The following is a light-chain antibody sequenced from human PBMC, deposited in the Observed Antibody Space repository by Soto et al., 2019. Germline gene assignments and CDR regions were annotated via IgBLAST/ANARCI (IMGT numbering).Light chain of an antibody. CDR3: QSYDSSLSGVV. J-gene: IGLJ2*01. CDR1: SSNIGAGYD. Sequence: QYVLTQPPSVSGATGQRVTISCTGSSSNIGAGYDVHWYQQLPGTAPKLLIYGNSNRPSGVPDRFSGSKSGTSASLAITGLQAEDEADYYCQSYDSSLSGVVFGGGTKLTVL. V-gene: IGLV1-40*01. CDR2: GNS.